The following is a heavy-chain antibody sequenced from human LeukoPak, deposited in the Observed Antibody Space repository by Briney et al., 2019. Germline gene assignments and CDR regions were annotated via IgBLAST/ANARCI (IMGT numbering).Heavy chain of an antibody. D-gene: IGHD1-20*01. CDR1: GFTLSSYA. J-gene: IGHJ4*02. Sequence: GGSLRLSCAASGFTLSSYAMHWVRQAPGKGLEWVAVISYDGSNKYYADSVKGRFTISRDNSKNTLYLQMNSLRAEDTAVYYCARGGITGENDYWGQGTLVTVSS. V-gene: IGHV3-30-3*01. CDR3: ARGGITGENDY. CDR2: ISYDGSNK.